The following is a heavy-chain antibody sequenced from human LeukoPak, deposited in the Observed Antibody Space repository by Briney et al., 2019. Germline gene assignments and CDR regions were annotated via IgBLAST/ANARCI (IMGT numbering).Heavy chain of an antibody. V-gene: IGHV4-59*01. CDR3: ARERSALIVGAMGPYYYYYMDV. Sequence: SETLSLTCTVSGGSISSYYWSWIRQSPGKGLEWIGYIYYSGSTNYNPSLKSRVTISVDTSKNQFSLKLSSVTAADTAVYYCARERSALIVGAMGPYYYYYMDVWGKGTTVSVSS. D-gene: IGHD1-26*01. CDR1: GGSISSYY. J-gene: IGHJ6*03. CDR2: IYYSGST.